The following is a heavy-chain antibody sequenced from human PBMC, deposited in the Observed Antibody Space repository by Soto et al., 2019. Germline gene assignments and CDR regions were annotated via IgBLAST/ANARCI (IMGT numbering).Heavy chain of an antibody. Sequence: ASVKVSCKVSGYTFTELSMHWVRQAPGKGLEWMGGFDPEDGETIYAQKFQGRVTMTEDTSTDTAYMELSSLRSEDTAVYYCAREGAGYYDSSGHDAFDIWGQGTMVTVSS. CDR1: GYTFTELS. D-gene: IGHD3-22*01. CDR3: AREGAGYYDSSGHDAFDI. J-gene: IGHJ3*02. CDR2: FDPEDGET. V-gene: IGHV1-24*01.